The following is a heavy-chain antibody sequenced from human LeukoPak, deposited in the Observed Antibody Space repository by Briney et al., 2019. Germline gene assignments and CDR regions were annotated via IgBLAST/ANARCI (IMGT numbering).Heavy chain of an antibody. Sequence: PGGSLRLSCAASGFTFNSLWMTWLRQAPGGGLEWVAVISYDGSNKNYADSVKGRFTVSRDNSKNTLYLQTNSLRVEDTAMYYCTKDREVRGGSFDYWGQGTLVTVSS. CDR3: TKDREVRGGSFDY. CDR2: ISYDGSNK. D-gene: IGHD3-10*01. V-gene: IGHV3-30*18. CDR1: GFTFNSLW. J-gene: IGHJ4*02.